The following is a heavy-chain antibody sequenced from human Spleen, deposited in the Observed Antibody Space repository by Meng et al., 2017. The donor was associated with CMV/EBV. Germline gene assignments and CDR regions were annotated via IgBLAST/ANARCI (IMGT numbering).Heavy chain of an antibody. Sequence: ASGFTFNNSAMHWVRQAPGKGLDWVSVISGSDSSTYYADSVRGRFTISRDNSKNTLYLQMNSLRAEDTALYFCAKASSGWQTAPFDYWGQGTLVTVSS. J-gene: IGHJ4*02. CDR2: ISGSDSST. CDR3: AKASSGWQTAPFDY. D-gene: IGHD3-9*01. V-gene: IGHV3-23*01. CDR1: GFTFNNSA.